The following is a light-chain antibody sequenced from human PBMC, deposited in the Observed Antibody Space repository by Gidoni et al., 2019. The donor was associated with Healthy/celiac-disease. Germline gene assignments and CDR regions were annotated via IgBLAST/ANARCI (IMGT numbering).Light chain of an antibody. CDR1: SSDVGCYNY. V-gene: IGLV2-14*01. CDR3: SSYTSSSTRV. Sequence: QSALTQPAAVSGSPGQSITISCTGTSSDVGCYNYVSWYQQHPGKAPKLMIYEVSNRPSAVSNRFSCSKSGNTASLTISGLQSEDESDYYCSSYTSSSTRVFGTGTTVTVL. J-gene: IGLJ1*01. CDR2: EVS.